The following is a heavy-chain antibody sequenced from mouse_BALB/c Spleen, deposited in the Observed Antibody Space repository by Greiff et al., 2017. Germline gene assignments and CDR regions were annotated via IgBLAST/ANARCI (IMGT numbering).Heavy chain of an antibody. D-gene: IGHD2-4*01. Sequence: VQLQQSGAELAKPGASVKMPCKASGYTFTSYWMHWVKQRPGQGLEWIGYINPSTGYTEYNQKFKDKATLTADKSSSTAYMQLSSLTSEDSAVYYCARKDFVYYDYDVGTWFAYWGQGTLVTVSA. CDR2: INPSTGYT. CDR3: ARKDFVYYDYDVGTWFAY. J-gene: IGHJ3*01. V-gene: IGHV1-7*01. CDR1: GYTFTSYW.